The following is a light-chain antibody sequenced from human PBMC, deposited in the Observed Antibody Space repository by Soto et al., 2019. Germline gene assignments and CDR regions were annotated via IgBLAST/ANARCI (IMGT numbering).Light chain of an antibody. CDR1: QSVSSSY. J-gene: IGKJ5*01. CDR3: QQFGSSPPRIT. Sequence: EFVLTQSPGTLSLSPGERATLSCRASQSVSSSYIAWYQQKPGQAPRLLIYGPSSRATAIPDTFSGSGSGTDFTLTISRLEPEDFAVDYCQQFGSSPPRITFGQGTRLEIK. CDR2: GPS. V-gene: IGKV3-20*01.